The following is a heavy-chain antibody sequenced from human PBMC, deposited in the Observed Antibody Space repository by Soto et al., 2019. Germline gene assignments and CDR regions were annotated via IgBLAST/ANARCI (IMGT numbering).Heavy chain of an antibody. J-gene: IGHJ4*02. Sequence: EVQLVESGGGLIQPGGSLRLSCAVSGFTVSNNYMSWVRQAPGKGLEGVSVIYSGGYTAYGDSVKGRFTISRDNSKNTRFLQMKSRGAADTAVFYWGSPPGGGGYWGQGTLVTVSS. D-gene: IGHD3-10*01. CDR1: GFTVSNNY. CDR2: IYSGGYT. V-gene: IGHV3-53*01. CDR3: GSPPGGGGY.